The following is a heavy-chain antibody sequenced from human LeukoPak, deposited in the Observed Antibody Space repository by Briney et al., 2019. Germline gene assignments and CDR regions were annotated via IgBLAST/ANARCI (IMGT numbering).Heavy chain of an antibody. CDR3: VRASPGVTMDY. D-gene: IGHD2-21*02. J-gene: IGHJ4*02. V-gene: IGHV3-33*01. CDR2: IRNDGSQK. Sequence: GGSLRLFCEASGFTFRSHGFHWVRQAPGKGLEWVAVIRNDGSQKDYADSVKGRITIYRDTTKNTLYLQMNSLSSEDTGEYYFVRASPGVTMDYWGQGTLVTVSS. CDR1: GFTFRSHG.